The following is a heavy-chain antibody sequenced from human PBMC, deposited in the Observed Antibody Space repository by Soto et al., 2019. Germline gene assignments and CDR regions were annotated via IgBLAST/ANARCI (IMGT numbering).Heavy chain of an antibody. J-gene: IGHJ4*02. Sequence: SGPTLVNPTQTLTLTCTFSGFSLSTIGVGVGWIRQPPGKALEWLGIIYWDDDKRYSPSLKSRLTITKDTSKNQLVLTMTNMDPVDTATYYCAHLPWKQLWPRAPVVYWGQGTPVTVS. CDR2: IYWDDDK. V-gene: IGHV2-5*02. D-gene: IGHD5-18*01. CDR3: AHLPWKQLWPRAPVVY. CDR1: GFSLSTIGVG.